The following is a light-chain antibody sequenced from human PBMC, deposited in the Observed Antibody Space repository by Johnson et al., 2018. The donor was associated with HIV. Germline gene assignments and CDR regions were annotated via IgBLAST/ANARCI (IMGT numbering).Light chain of an antibody. CDR2: DNN. CDR3: GAWESSLSIYV. Sequence: QSVLTQPPSVSAASGQKVTISCSGSSCDIADNYVSWHQQLPGTAPKLLIYDNNMRPSGIPDRFSGSKSGTSATLGITGLQTGDEADYYCGAWESSLSIYVFGSGTKVTVL. J-gene: IGLJ1*01. V-gene: IGLV1-51*01. CDR1: SCDIADNY.